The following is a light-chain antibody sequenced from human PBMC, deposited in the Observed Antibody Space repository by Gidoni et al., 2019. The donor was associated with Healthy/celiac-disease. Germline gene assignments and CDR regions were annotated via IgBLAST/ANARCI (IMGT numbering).Light chain of an antibody. CDR2: AAS. Sequence: DIQMTQSPSSLSASVGDRVTITCRASQGISNYLAWYQQKPGKVPKLLIYAASTLQSGVPSRFSGSGSGTDFTLTISSLQPEDVATYYCQKYNSAPPFAQGTRLEIK. CDR1: QGISNY. J-gene: IGKJ5*01. V-gene: IGKV1-27*01. CDR3: QKYNSAPP.